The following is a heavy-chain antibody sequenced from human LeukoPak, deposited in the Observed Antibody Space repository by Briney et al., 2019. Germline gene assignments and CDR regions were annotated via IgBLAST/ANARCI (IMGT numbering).Heavy chain of an antibody. CDR2: IGASGGST. Sequence: PGGSLRLSCAISGFTFSSYAMSWVRQAPGKGLEWVSGIGASGGSTYYADSVKGRFTISRDNSKNTLYLQMNSLRTEDTAVYYCAKAEAYDILTGLDYWGQGTLVTVSS. D-gene: IGHD3-9*01. V-gene: IGHV3-23*01. CDR1: GFTFSSYA. J-gene: IGHJ4*02. CDR3: AKAEAYDILTGLDY.